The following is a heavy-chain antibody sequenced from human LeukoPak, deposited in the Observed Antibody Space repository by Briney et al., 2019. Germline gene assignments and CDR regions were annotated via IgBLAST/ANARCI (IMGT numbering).Heavy chain of an antibody. V-gene: IGHV3-53*01. J-gene: IGHJ3*02. D-gene: IGHD6-19*01. CDR3: ARGYSSGWPDAFDI. CDR1: GFTVSSNY. CDR2: IYSGGST. Sequence: GGSLRLSCAASGFTVSSNYMSWVRQAPGKGLEWVSVIYSGGSTYYADSVKGRFTISRDNSKNTLYLQMNSLRAEDTAVYYCARGYSSGWPDAFDIWGQGTMVTVSS.